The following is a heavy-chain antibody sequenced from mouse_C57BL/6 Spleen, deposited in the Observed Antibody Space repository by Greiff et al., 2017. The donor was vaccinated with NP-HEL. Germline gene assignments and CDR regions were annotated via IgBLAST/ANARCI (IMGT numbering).Heavy chain of an antibody. Sequence: EVQLVESGGGLVQPGGSLSLSCAASGFTFTDYYMSWVRQPPGKALEWLGFIRNTANGYTTEYSASVKGRFTISRDNSQSILYLQMNALRAEDSATYYCARYYWYIDVWGTGTTVTVSS. V-gene: IGHV7-3*01. J-gene: IGHJ1*03. CDR1: GFTFTDYY. CDR2: IRNTANGYTT. CDR3: ARYYWYIDV.